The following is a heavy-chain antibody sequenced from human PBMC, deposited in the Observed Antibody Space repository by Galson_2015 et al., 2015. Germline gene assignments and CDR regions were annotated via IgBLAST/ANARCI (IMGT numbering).Heavy chain of an antibody. V-gene: IGHV3-33*01. J-gene: IGHJ4*02. D-gene: IGHD6-19*01. CDR1: GFTFSSYG. CDR3: ARGKIAVAGSFDY. CDR2: IWYDGSNK. Sequence: SLRLSCAASGFTFSSYGMHWVRQAPGKGLEWVAVIWYDGSNKYYADSVKGRFTISRDNSKNTPYLQMNSLRAEDTAVYYCARGKIAVAGSFDYWGQGTLVTVSS.